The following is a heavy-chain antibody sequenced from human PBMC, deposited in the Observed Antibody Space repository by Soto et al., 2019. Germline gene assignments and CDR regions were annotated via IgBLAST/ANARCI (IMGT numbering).Heavy chain of an antibody. J-gene: IGHJ6*02. Sequence: SETLSLTCTVSGGSISSYYWSWIRQPPGKGLEWIGYIYYSGSTNYNPSLKSRVTISVDTSKNQFSLKLSSVTAADTAVYYCARARIQLWLLGMDVWCQGTTVT. CDR2: IYYSGST. V-gene: IGHV4-59*01. CDR1: GGSISSYY. D-gene: IGHD5-18*01. CDR3: ARARIQLWLLGMDV.